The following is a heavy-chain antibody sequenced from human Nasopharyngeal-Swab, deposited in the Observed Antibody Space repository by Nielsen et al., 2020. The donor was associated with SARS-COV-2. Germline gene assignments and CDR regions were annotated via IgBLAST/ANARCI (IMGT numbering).Heavy chain of an antibody. Sequence: GESLKTSCAASGFNVSNNYMTWVRHAPGKGLEWVSIIYSSGSIYHADSVKGRFIISRDTSKNTLSLRMNSLRVEDTAVYYCASAVTGPLYWGQGTLVTVSS. D-gene: IGHD4-11*01. CDR3: ASAVTGPLY. J-gene: IGHJ1*01. CDR2: IYSSGSI. V-gene: IGHV3-53*01. CDR1: GFNVSNNY.